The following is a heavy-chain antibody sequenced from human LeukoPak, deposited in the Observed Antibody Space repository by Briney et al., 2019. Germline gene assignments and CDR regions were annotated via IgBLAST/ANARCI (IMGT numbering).Heavy chain of an antibody. Sequence: SETLSLTCTVSGDSITAYYWSWIRQPPGKGLEWIGYIYYTGSTNYNPSLKNRVTISLDTSKNQWSLRLSSVTTADTAVYYCARDGSTTGWYSGDYWGQGILVTVSS. CDR3: ARDGSTTGWYSGDY. V-gene: IGHV4-59*01. CDR2: IYYTGST. CDR1: GDSITAYY. D-gene: IGHD6-19*01. J-gene: IGHJ4*02.